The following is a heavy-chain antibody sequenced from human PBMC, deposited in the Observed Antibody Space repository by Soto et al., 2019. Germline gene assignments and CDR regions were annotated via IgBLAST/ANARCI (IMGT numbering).Heavy chain of an antibody. CDR1: GYTFTAYW. V-gene: IGHV5-51*01. Sequence: GESLKISCKGSGYTFTAYWIGWVRQRPGKGLEWMGIIYPGDSDTRYSPSFQGQVTISADKSISTAYLQWSSLKASDTAMFYCARGGYSGNSKDPFYIWGPGTMVTVSS. D-gene: IGHD6-25*01. CDR3: ARGGYSGNSKDPFYI. CDR2: IYPGDSDT. J-gene: IGHJ3*02.